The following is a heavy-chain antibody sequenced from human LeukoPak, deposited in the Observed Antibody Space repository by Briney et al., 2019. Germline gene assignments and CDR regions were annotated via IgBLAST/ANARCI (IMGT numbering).Heavy chain of an antibody. V-gene: IGHV3-21*01. CDR1: GFTFSSYS. J-gene: IGHJ3*02. CDR3: ARDIFRWDSSSTSCYPGDAFDI. Sequence: GGSLRLSCAASGFTFSSYSMNWVRQAPGKGLEWVSSISSGSSYIYYADSVKGRFTISRDNAKNSLYLQMNSLRAEDTAVYYCARDIFRWDSSSTSCYPGDAFDIWGQGTMVTVSS. D-gene: IGHD2-2*01. CDR2: ISSGSSYI.